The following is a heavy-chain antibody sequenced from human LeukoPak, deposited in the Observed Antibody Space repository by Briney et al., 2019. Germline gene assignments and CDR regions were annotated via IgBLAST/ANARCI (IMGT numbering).Heavy chain of an antibody. Sequence: GGSLRLSCAASGFTFSSYSMNWVRQAPGKGLEWVSSISSSSSYIYYADSVKGRFTISRDNAKNSLYLQMNSLRAEDTAVYYCARDGIAYYDSSGYYADYYGMDVWGQGTTVTVSS. CDR3: ARDGIAYYDSSGYYADYYGMDV. J-gene: IGHJ6*02. V-gene: IGHV3-21*01. CDR1: GFTFSSYS. D-gene: IGHD3-22*01. CDR2: ISSSSSYI.